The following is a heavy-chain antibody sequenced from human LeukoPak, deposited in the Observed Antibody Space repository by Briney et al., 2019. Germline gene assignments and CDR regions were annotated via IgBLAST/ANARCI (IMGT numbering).Heavy chain of an antibody. J-gene: IGHJ4*02. D-gene: IGHD6-6*01. V-gene: IGHV4-59*08. CDR1: GGSISSYY. Sequence: SETLSLTCTVSGGSISSYYWNWIRQPPGKGLEWIGYIYYSGSTNYNPSLKSRVTISVDTSKNQFSLKLNSVTAADTAVYYCARSAYSTSPIDYWGQGTLVTVSS. CDR2: IYYSGST. CDR3: ARSAYSTSPIDY.